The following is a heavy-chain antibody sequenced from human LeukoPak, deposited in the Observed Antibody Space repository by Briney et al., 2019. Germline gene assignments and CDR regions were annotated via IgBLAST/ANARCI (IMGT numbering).Heavy chain of an antibody. CDR2: INPNSGGT. D-gene: IGHD1-7*01. CDR3: ARTSITGTRTYGMDV. J-gene: IGHJ6*02. Sequence: GSVKVSCKASGSTFTCYYMHWVRQAPGQGLEWMGWINPNSGGTNYAQKFQGRVTMTRDTSISTAYMELSRLRSDDTAVYYCARTSITGTRTYGMDVWGQGTTVTVSS. V-gene: IGHV1-2*02. CDR1: GSTFTCYY.